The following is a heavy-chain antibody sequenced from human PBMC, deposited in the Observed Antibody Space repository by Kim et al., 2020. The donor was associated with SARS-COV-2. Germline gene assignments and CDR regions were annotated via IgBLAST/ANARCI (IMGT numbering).Heavy chain of an antibody. V-gene: IGHV3-11*05. J-gene: IGHJ4*02. CDR3: AGVSRDGYNYPWYFDY. D-gene: IGHD5-12*01. Sequence: SVKGRFTISRDNAKNSLYLQMNSLRAEDTAVYYCAGVSRDGYNYPWYFDYWGQGTLVTVSS.